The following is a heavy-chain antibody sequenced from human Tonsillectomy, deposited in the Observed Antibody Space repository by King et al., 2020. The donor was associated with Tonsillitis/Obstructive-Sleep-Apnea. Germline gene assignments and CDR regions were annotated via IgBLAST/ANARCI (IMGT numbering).Heavy chain of an antibody. J-gene: IGHJ5*02. CDR1: GGSISNSSYY. D-gene: IGHD2-15*01. CDR2: IYYTGKT. V-gene: IGHV4-39*01. CDR3: ARQILLWSGGSPSPLNRFDP. Sequence: QLQESGPGLVKSSETLSLTCTVSGGSISNSSYYWGWIRQPPGKGLEWVGSIYYTGKTYYNPSLQGRLTISVDTSKNHFSLTLSSVTAADTAVYYCARQILLWSGGSPSPLNRFDPWGQGTLVTVSS.